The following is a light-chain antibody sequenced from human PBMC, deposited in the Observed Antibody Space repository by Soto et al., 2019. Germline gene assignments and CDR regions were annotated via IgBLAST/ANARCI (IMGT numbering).Light chain of an antibody. V-gene: IGLV1-47*01. CDR2: RNN. Sequence: QSVLTQPPSASGTPGQRVTISCSGSSSNIGSNYVYWYQQLPGTAPKLLIYRNNQRPSGVPDRFSGSKSGTSASLDISGLRSEDEADYSCAAWDDSLSGWVCGGGTKLTVL. CDR1: SSNIGSNY. J-gene: IGLJ3*02. CDR3: AAWDDSLSGWV.